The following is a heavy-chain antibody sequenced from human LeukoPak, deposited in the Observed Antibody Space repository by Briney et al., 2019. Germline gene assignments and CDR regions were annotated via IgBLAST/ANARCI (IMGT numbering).Heavy chain of an antibody. CDR1: GGTFSSYA. Sequence: ASVKVSCKASGGTFSSYAISWVRQAPGQGLEWMGGIIPIFGTANYAQKFQGRVTITADESTSTAYMELSSLRSEDTAVYYCARVPQIVGATTRWFDPWGQGTLVTVSS. CDR3: ARVPQIVGATTRWFDP. J-gene: IGHJ5*02. CDR2: IIPIFGTA. V-gene: IGHV1-69*13. D-gene: IGHD1-26*01.